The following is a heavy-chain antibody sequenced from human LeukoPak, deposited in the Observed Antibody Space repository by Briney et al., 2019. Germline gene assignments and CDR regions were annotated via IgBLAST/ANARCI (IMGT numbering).Heavy chain of an antibody. CDR1: GFTFNTYG. CDR2: ISASGGTT. V-gene: IGHV3-23*01. Sequence: GGSLRLSCAASGFTFNTYGMSWVRQAPGKGLEWVSGISASGGTTYNADSVKGRFTISRDNSKNTLYLQMNSLRAEDTAVYYCARDIKGQYQDAFNIWGQGTMVTVSS. CDR3: ARDIKGQYQDAFNI. D-gene: IGHD2-2*01. J-gene: IGHJ3*02.